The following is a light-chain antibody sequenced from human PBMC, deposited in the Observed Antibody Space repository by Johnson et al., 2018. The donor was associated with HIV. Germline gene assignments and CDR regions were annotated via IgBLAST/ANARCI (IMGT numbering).Light chain of an antibody. Sequence: QSVLTQPPSVSAAPGQKVTISCSGSSSNIGNNYVSWYQQIPGTAPKLLIYDNNKRPSGIPDRFSGSKSGTSATLGITGLQTGDEADYYCGTRDSSLRAGFFGTVTKVPVL. CDR2: DNN. CDR3: GTRDSSLRAGF. V-gene: IGLV1-51*01. CDR1: SSNIGNNY. J-gene: IGLJ1*01.